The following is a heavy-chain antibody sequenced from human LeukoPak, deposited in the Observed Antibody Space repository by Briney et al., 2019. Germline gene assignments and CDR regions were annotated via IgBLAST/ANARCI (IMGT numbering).Heavy chain of an antibody. CDR2: INHSGST. CDR3: ARSQESRYSYGYV. Sequence: SETLSLTCAVYGGSFSGYYWSWIRQPPGKGLEWIGEINHSGSTNYNPSLKSRVTIPVDTSKNQFSLKLSSVTAADTAVYYCARSQESRYSYGYVWGQGTLVTVSS. J-gene: IGHJ4*02. D-gene: IGHD5-18*01. V-gene: IGHV4-34*01. CDR1: GGSFSGYY.